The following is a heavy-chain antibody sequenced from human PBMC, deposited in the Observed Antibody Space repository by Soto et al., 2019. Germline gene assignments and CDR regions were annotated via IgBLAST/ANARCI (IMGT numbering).Heavy chain of an antibody. J-gene: IGHJ4*02. Sequence: GGSLRLSCAASGFTFSHYAMNWVRQAPGKGLEWISTISDRDGSTYYADSVKGRFTVSRDNFNNMVYLQMNSLRAEDTGAYYCAQALRETYMGGLWGQGNLVTVSS. CDR3: AQALRETYMGGL. D-gene: IGHD2-21*01. CDR1: GFTFSHYA. CDR2: ISDRDGST. V-gene: IGHV3-23*01.